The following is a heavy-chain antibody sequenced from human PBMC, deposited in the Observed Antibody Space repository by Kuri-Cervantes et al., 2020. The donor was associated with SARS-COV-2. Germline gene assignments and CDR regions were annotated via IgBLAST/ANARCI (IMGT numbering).Heavy chain of an antibody. V-gene: IGHV4-34*01. CDR1: GGSSSGYY. CDR2: TNHSGST. CDR3: ARESAQGTFGGVIVIIDY. D-gene: IGHD3-16*02. Sequence: GSLRLSCAVYGGSSSGYYWSWIRQPPGKGLEWIGETNHSGSTNYNPSLKSRVTISVDTSKNQFSLKLSSVTAADTAVYYCARESAQGTFGGVIVIIDYWGQGTLVTVSS. J-gene: IGHJ4*02.